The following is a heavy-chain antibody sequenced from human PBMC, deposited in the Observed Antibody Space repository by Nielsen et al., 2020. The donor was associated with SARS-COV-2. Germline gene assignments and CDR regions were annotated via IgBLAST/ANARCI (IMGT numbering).Heavy chain of an antibody. J-gene: IGHJ4*02. D-gene: IGHD6-19*01. Sequence: VRQMPGKGLEWIGSFDPENGERLYAQKFQGRVTVTEDTSTDTAYMELSSLRSEDTAVYYCATEFAAIAVAGTLFYWGQGTLVTVSS. V-gene: IGHV1-24*01. CDR3: ATEFAAIAVAGTLFY. CDR2: FDPENGER.